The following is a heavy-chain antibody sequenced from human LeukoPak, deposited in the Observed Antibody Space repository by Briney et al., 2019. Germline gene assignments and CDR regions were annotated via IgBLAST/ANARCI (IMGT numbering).Heavy chain of an antibody. V-gene: IGHV4-4*07. J-gene: IGHJ3*02. CDR1: GGSISSYY. CDR3: ARDPGRSSSSSLAFDI. D-gene: IGHD6-6*01. Sequence: PSETLSLTCTVSGGSISSYYWSWIRQPAGKGLEWIGRIYTSGSTNYNPSLKSRVTMSVDTSKNQFSLKLSSVTAADTAVYYCARDPGRSSSSSLAFDIWGQGTVVTVSS. CDR2: IYTSGST.